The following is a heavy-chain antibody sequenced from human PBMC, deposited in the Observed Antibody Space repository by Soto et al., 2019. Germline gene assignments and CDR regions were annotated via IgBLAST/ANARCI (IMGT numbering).Heavy chain of an antibody. J-gene: IGHJ5*02. CDR1: GITFSSYA. V-gene: IGHV3-23*01. D-gene: IGHD3-10*01. CDR2: ISGSGGST. Sequence: EVQLLESGGGLVQPGGSLRLSCAASGITFSSYAMSWVRQAPGKGLEWVSGISGSGGSTYYADSVKGRFTISRDNSKNTLYLQMNSLRAEDTAVYYCAKDEDGSGSDYKGPYDPWGQGTLVTVSS. CDR3: AKDEDGSGSDYKGPYDP.